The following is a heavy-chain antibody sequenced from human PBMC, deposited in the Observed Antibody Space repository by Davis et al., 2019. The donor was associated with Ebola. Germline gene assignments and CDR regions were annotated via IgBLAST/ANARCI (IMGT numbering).Heavy chain of an antibody. V-gene: IGHV3-23*01. CDR2: LGLSADT. Sequence: GGLLRSSFAALGSTFRSYVLSWVPQPPGKGLEWVSTLGLSADTHYADSVKGRFTLSRDNSKNTLYLEMNNLRVEDTAIYYCAKDTSNVWFDVWNPGTRVTVSS. CDR1: GSTFRSYV. J-gene: IGHJ3*01. D-gene: IGHD6-19*01. CDR3: AKDTSNVWFDV.